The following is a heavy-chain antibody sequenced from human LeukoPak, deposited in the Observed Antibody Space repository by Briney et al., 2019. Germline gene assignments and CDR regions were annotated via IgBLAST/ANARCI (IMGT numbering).Heavy chain of an antibody. V-gene: IGHV4-39*07. D-gene: IGHD3-22*01. CDR3: ARALAPYYYDSSGYAPLGWFDP. CDR1: GGSISSSSFY. Sequence: SETLSLTCTVSGGSISSSSFYWGWIRQPPGKGLEWIGSSYYGGTTHYNPSLKSRVTISVDTSKNQFSLKLSSVTAADTAVYYCARALAPYYYDSSGYAPLGWFDPWGQGTLVTVSS. CDR2: SYYGGTT. J-gene: IGHJ5*02.